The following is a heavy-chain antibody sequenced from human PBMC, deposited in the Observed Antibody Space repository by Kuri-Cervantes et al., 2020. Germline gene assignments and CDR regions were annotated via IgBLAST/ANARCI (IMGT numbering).Heavy chain of an antibody. CDR2: TLYRSKWYN. D-gene: IGHD7-27*01. CDR3: ARGAHWGHDY. V-gene: IGHV6-1*01. CDR1: GDSVSRNSAD. J-gene: IGHJ4*02. Sequence: SCDISGDSVSRNSADWNWIRQSPSRGLEWLGRTLYRSKWYNEYALSVKSRISVNPDTSKNQFSLHLNSVTPEDTAVYYCARGAHWGHDYWGQGTLVTVSS.